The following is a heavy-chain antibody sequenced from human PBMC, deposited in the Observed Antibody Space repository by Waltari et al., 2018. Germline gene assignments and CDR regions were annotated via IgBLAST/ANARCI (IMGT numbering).Heavy chain of an antibody. CDR1: GYPFANFY. CDR2: INPNGGSA. Sequence: QVQLVQSGAEVKKPGASVNVSCKASGYPFANFYIHWVRQAPGHGLEWMGKINPNGGSAGYAQRFKGRIIMTTDTSTGTVYMELNSLTSNDTAVYFCARVPPGPYYFDYWGQGTLVTVSS. CDR3: ARVPPGPYYFDY. J-gene: IGHJ4*02. V-gene: IGHV1-46*01.